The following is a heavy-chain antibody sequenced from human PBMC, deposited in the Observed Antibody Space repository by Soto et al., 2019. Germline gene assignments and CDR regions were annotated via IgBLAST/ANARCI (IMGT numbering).Heavy chain of an antibody. CDR3: AQEVYIRFWSGYYLDY. CDR1: GFTFSSYA. V-gene: IGHV3-23*01. Sequence: EVQLLESGGGLVQPGGSLRLSCAASGFTFSSYAMSWVRQAPGKGLEWVSAISGRGGSTYYADSVKGRFTISRDNSKDTLYLQMNSLRAEDTAVYYCAQEVYIRFWSGYYLDYWGQGTLVTVSS. D-gene: IGHD3-3*01. J-gene: IGHJ4*02. CDR2: ISGRGGST.